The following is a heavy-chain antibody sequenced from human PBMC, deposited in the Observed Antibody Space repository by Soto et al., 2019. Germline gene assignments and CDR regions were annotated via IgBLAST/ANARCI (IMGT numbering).Heavy chain of an antibody. Sequence: QVQLQESGPGLVTPSHTLSLTCTVSGGSISTVDYWWSWIRQSPDMGLEWIGHIYDGGRTYNNPSLESRVTMSVDTSKSQLTLTLSSVSAADTAVYYCARGPTGDKVDSWGQGTLVTVSS. V-gene: IGHV4-30-4*01. CDR2: IYDGGRT. CDR1: GGSISTVDYW. CDR3: ARGPTGDKVDS. J-gene: IGHJ4*02. D-gene: IGHD7-27*01.